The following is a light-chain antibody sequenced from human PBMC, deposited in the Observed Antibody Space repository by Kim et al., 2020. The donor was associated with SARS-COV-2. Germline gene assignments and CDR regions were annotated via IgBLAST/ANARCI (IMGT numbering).Light chain of an antibody. Sequence: ASVGDRVTITCRASQSISSYLNWYQQKPGEAPKLLIYTASSLQSGVPSRFSGSGSGTDFTLTISSLQPEDFATYYCQQNYSTPRTFGQGTKVEIK. CDR2: TAS. J-gene: IGKJ1*01. CDR3: QQNYSTPRT. V-gene: IGKV1-39*01. CDR1: QSISSY.